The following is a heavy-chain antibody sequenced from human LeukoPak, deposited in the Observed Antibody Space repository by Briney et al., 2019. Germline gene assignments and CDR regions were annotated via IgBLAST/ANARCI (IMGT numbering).Heavy chain of an antibody. V-gene: IGHV1-18*01. D-gene: IGHD3-3*01. CDR2: ISAYNGNT. CDR3: ARSRYDFWSGYYTASWFDP. Sequence: ASVKVSCKASGYTFTSYGISWVRQAPGQGLGWMGWISAYNGNTNYAQKLQGRVTMTTDTSTSTAYMELRSLRSDDTAVYYCARSRYDFWSGYYTASWFDPWGQGTLVTVSS. J-gene: IGHJ5*02. CDR1: GYTFTSYG.